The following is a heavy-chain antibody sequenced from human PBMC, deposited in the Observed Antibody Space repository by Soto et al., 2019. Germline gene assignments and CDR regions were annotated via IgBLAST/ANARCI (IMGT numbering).Heavy chain of an antibody. D-gene: IGHD3-16*02. CDR2: INPNSGGT. Sequence: QVQLVQSGAEVKKPGASVKVSCKASGYTFTGYYMHWVRQAPGQGLEWMGWINPNSGGTNYAQKFQGWVTMTRDTSIRTAYMELSRLRSDDTAVYYCARGPPIMITFGGVIVPLDYWGQGTLVTVSS. CDR1: GYTFTGYY. CDR3: ARGPPIMITFGGVIVPLDY. J-gene: IGHJ4*02. V-gene: IGHV1-2*04.